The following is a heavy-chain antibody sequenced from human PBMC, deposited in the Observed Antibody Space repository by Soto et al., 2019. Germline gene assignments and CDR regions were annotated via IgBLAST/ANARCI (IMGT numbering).Heavy chain of an antibody. CDR3: ASDLSTQPLQSFYP. V-gene: IGHV1-2*06. J-gene: IGHJ5*02. D-gene: IGHD3-16*02. CDR2: INPNSGDT. CDR1: GDTFAGRY. Sequence: GTSVEVCWEASGDTFAGRYRWWARQAPGQGLGYMGRINPNSGDTKYAQTFQGRVTMSRDTSINTAYMELSRVTSDDTAVYYCASDLSTQPLQSFYPWRQGTLVPLSS.